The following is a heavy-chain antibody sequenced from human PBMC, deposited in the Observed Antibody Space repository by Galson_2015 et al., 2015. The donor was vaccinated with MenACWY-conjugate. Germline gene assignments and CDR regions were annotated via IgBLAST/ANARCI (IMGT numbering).Heavy chain of an antibody. CDR3: ARDMGSGGDV. CDR1: EVTLNVYT. J-gene: IGHJ6*01. CDR2: IIPILGMT. Sequence: SVKVSCKASEVTLNVYTISWVRQAPGEGLEWVGRIIPILGMTNYGQRFQGRLTMTADKSTSTAYMELSSLRSEDTAVYYCARDMGSGGDVW. D-gene: IGHD3-16*01. V-gene: IGHV1-69*04.